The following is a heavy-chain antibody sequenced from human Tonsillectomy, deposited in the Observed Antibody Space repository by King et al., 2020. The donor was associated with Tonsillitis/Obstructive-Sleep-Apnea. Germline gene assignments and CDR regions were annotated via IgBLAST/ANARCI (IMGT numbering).Heavy chain of an antibody. D-gene: IGHD2-2*02. Sequence: VQLQQWGAGLLKPSETLSLTCAVYGGSFSGYYWSWIRQPPGKGLGWIGEINHSGSTNYNPSLKSRVTLSVDTSKNQFSLTLSSVTAADTAVYYCARGREMLVYCSSTSCYTFDYWGQGTLVTVSS. CDR2: INHSGST. CDR1: GGSFSGYY. CDR3: ARGREMLVYCSSTSCYTFDY. V-gene: IGHV4-34*01. J-gene: IGHJ4*02.